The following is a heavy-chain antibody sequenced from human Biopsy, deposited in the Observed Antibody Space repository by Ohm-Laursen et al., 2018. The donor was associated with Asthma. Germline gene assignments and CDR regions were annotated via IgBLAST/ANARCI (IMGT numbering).Heavy chain of an antibody. CDR2: ISDDGSDR. CDR1: GFTFRNFA. V-gene: IGHV3-30*04. J-gene: IGHJ4*02. D-gene: IGHD3-10*01. Sequence: SLRLSCAASGFTFRNFAMHWVRQAPGKGLEWVALISDDGSDRDYSDSVRGRFTISRDNSKNTLYLQMNTLRPEDTAVYYCAKDERLYYGSDSKYMQPVPLGDWGQGTLVIVSA. CDR3: AKDERLYYGSDSKYMQPVPLGD.